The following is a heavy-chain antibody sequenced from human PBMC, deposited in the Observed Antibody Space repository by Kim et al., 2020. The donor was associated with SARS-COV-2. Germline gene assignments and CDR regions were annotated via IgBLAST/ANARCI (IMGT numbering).Heavy chain of an antibody. D-gene: IGHD3-9*01. CDR1: GFTFNNYV. Sequence: GGSLRLSCAASGFTFNNYVMHWVRQAPGKGLEWVAGISKNGINKYYPDSAKGRFTISRDNSKNTLDLQMDSLRPEDTAVYYCARENRTGGPSFDSWGQGTLVTVSS. J-gene: IGHJ4*01. CDR3: ARENRTGGPSFDS. V-gene: IGHV3-30-3*01. CDR2: ISKNGINK.